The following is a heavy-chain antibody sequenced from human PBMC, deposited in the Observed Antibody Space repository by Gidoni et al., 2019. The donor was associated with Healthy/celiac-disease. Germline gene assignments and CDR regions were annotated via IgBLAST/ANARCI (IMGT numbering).Heavy chain of an antibody. V-gene: IGHV1-18*01. Sequence: QVQLVQSGAEVKKPGASVQVSCKASGYPFTSYGISWVRQAPGQGLEWMGWISAYNGNTNYAQKLQGRVTMTTDTSTSTAYMELRSLRSDDTAVYYCARDEEGILRLGELSFPLDYWGQGTLVTVSS. CDR3: ARDEEGILRLGELSFPLDY. J-gene: IGHJ4*02. CDR2: ISAYNGNT. D-gene: IGHD3-16*02. CDR1: GYPFTSYG.